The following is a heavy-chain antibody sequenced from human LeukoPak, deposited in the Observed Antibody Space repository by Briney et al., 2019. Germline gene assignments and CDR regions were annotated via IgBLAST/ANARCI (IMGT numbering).Heavy chain of an antibody. Sequence: PGGSLRLSCAASGFTFSSYSVNWVRQAPGKGLEWVSSISSSSSYIYYADSVKGRFTISRDNAKNSPYLQMNSLRAEDTAVYYCARELGDYSDYGMDVWGQGTTVTVSS. J-gene: IGHJ6*02. D-gene: IGHD4-17*01. CDR2: ISSSSSYI. V-gene: IGHV3-21*01. CDR1: GFTFSSYS. CDR3: ARELGDYSDYGMDV.